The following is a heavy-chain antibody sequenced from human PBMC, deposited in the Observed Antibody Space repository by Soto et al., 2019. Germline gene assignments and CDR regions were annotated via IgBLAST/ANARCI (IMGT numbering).Heavy chain of an antibody. J-gene: IGHJ4*02. Sequence: PGGSLRLSCAASGFTFSSYGMHWVRQAPGKGLEWVTVMSYDGNNKYYADSVKGRFTISRDNSKNTLYLQMNSLRAEDTAVYYCAKAEPTTIFGVVPGGFDRWGQGTLVTVSS. V-gene: IGHV3-30*18. CDR2: MSYDGNNK. CDR3: AKAEPTTIFGVVPGGFDR. D-gene: IGHD3-3*01. CDR1: GFTFSSYG.